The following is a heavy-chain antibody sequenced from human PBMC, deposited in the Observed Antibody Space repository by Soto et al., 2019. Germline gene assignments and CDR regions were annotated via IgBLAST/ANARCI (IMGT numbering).Heavy chain of an antibody. CDR3: AKSDYYDSSGYYFDY. CDR1: GFTFNNYA. J-gene: IGHJ4*02. CDR2: ISYDGSDN. D-gene: IGHD3-22*01. V-gene: IGHV3-30*04. Sequence: GGSLRLSCAASGFTFNNYAVHWVRQAPGKGLEWVAVISYDGSDNHYTDSVKGRFTISRDNSKNTLYLQMNSLRAEDTAVYYCAKSDYYDSSGYYFDYWGQGTLVTVSS.